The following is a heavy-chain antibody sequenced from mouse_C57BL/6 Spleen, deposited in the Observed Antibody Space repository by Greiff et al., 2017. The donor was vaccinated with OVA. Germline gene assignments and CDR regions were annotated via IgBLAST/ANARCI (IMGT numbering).Heavy chain of an antibody. CDR1: GYSITSGYY. V-gene: IGHV3-6*01. J-gene: IGHJ1*03. CDR2: ISYDGSN. D-gene: IGHD2-3*01. CDR3: ARGGDDGYYAGYWYFDV. Sequence: LMESGPGLVKPSQSLSLTCSVTGYSITSGYYWNWIRQFPGNKLEWMGYISYDGSNNYNPSLKNRISITRDTSKNQFFLKLNSVTTEDTATYYCARGGDDGYYAGYWYFDVWGTGTTVTVSS.